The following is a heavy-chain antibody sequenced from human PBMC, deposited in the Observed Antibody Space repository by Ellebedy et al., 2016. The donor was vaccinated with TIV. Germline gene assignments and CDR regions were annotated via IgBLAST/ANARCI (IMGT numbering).Heavy chain of an antibody. J-gene: IGHJ6*02. CDR1: GFTFSNHW. V-gene: IGHV3-74*01. Sequence: GESLKISXAASGFTFSNHWMFWVRQAPGMGLVWVSRVNHDGSNTLYADSVKGRFTISRDNAKNTLYLQMNSLRAEDTAVYFCVRGSSIYAMDVWGQGTTVTVSS. CDR3: VRGSSIYAMDV. CDR2: VNHDGSNT. D-gene: IGHD2-2*01.